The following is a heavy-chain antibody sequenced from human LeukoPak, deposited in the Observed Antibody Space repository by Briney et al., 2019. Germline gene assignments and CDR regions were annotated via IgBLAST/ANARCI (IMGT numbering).Heavy chain of an antibody. CDR1: GYSFTSYW. Sequence: PGESLRISCKGSGYSFTSYWISWVRQMPGKGLEWMGRIDPSDSYTNYSPSFQGHVTISADKSISTAYLQWSSLKASDTAMYYCARSKGATVTTGWFDPWGQGTLVTVSS. CDR2: IDPSDSYT. D-gene: IGHD4-17*01. V-gene: IGHV5-10-1*01. CDR3: ARSKGATVTTGWFDP. J-gene: IGHJ5*02.